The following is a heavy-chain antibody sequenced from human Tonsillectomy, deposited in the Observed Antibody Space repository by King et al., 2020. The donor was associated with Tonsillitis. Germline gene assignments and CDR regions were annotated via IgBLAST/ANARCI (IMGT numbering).Heavy chain of an antibody. CDR2: IYPGDSET. CDR1: VYNFASYW. CDR3: ARLVSGGYAQFDY. Sequence: VQLVESGAEVKKPGESLKISCKGSVYNFASYWIDWVRQMPGKGLESMGIIYPGDSETRYSPSFQGQVTIAVDKSISTAYLQWSSLKASDTAMYYCARLVSGGYAQFDYWGQGTLVTVSS. V-gene: IGHV5-51*03. D-gene: IGHD5-12*01. J-gene: IGHJ4*02.